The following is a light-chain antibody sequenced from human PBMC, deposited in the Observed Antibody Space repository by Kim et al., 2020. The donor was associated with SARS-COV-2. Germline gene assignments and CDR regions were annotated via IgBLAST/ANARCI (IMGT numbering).Light chain of an antibody. J-gene: IGLJ1*01. CDR1: ASAVGDYDY. CDR3: SSYTTNSTYV. CDR2: DVS. Sequence: GQCTPISSTRTASAVGDYDYVSWYQQHPGKAPKLMIYDVSNRPSGVSDRFSGSKSGNTASLTISGLQAEDEADYFCSSYTTNSTYVFGNGTKVTVL. V-gene: IGLV2-14*03.